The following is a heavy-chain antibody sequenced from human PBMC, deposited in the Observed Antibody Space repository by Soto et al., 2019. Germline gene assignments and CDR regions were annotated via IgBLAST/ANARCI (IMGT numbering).Heavy chain of an antibody. V-gene: IGHV1-69*04. CDR2: VNPIVSMS. CDR3: ATSYGSGYRAVDY. D-gene: IGHD3-10*01. J-gene: IGHJ4*02. CDR1: GDTFNFYS. Sequence: QVQLVQSGAEVKRPGSSVKVSCKASGDTFNFYSINWVRQAPGLGLEWMGRVNPIVSMSNYAQRFQGRVTMTADKSTSAAYMDLSGLRSEDTAIYYCATSYGSGYRAVDYWGQGALVTVSS.